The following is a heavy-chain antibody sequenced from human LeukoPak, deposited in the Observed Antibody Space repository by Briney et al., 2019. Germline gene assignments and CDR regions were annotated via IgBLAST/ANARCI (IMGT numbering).Heavy chain of an antibody. CDR2: INHSGST. J-gene: IGHJ5*02. CDR3: ARRNWNGGKNWFDP. D-gene: IGHD1-1*01. CDR1: GGSFSGYY. V-gene: IGHV4-34*01. Sequence: SETLSLTCAVYGGSFSGYYWSWIRQPPGKGLEWIGEINHSGSTNYNPSLKSRVTISVDTSKNQFSLKLSSVTAADTAVYYCARRNWNGGKNWFDPWGQGTLVTVSS.